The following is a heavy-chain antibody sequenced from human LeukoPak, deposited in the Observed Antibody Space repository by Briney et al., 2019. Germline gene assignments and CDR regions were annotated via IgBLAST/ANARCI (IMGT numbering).Heavy chain of an antibody. CDR2: INAGNGNT. V-gene: IGHV1-3*01. D-gene: IGHD4-17*01. J-gene: IGHJ4*02. Sequence: ASVKLSCKASGYTFTSYAMHWVRQPPGQRLEWMGWINAGNGNTKYSQKFQGRVTITRDTSASTTYMELSSLRPEDTAVYYCSRDRYRRDYGIDYWGQGTLVTVSS. CDR3: SRDRYRRDYGIDY. CDR1: GYTFTSYA.